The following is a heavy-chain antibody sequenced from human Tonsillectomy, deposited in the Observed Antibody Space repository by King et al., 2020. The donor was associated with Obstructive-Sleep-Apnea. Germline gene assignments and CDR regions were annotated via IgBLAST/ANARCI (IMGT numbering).Heavy chain of an antibody. CDR2: IDPSDSYT. D-gene: IGHD3-10*01. Sequence: QLVQSGAEVKKPGESLRISCKGSGYSFTSYWISWVRQMPGKGLEWMGRIDPSDSYTNYSPSFQGHVTISADKSISTAYLQWSSLKASDTPMYYCARHYYGSGSYYGDAFDIWGQGTMVTVSS. V-gene: IGHV5-10-1*01. J-gene: IGHJ3*02. CDR3: ARHYYGSGSYYGDAFDI. CDR1: GYSFTSYW.